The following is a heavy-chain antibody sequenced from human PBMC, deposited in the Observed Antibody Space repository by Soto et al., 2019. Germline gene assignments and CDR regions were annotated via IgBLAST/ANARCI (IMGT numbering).Heavy chain of an antibody. J-gene: IGHJ6*02. D-gene: IGHD2-15*01. CDR3: AREGYCSGGSCRGGYYGMDV. Sequence: PSETLSLTCTVSGGSISSGGYYWSWIRHHPGKGLEWIGYIYYSGSIYYNPSLKSRVTISVDTSKNQFSLKLSSVTAADTAVYYCAREGYCSGGSCRGGYYGMDVWGQGTTVTVSS. CDR1: GGSISSGGYY. V-gene: IGHV4-31*03. CDR2: IYYSGSI.